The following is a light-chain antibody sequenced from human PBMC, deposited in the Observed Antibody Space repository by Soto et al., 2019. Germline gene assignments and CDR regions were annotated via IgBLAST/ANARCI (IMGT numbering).Light chain of an antibody. V-gene: IGLV2-23*02. CDR1: GSDVGSYNL. Sequence: QSALTQPASVSGSPGQSITISCSGTGSDVGSYNLVSWYKHHPGKAPKLIIYQVTKRPSGVSNRFSGSKSGNTASLTISGLQSEDEADYYCCSFAGSPWVFGGGTKLTVL. J-gene: IGLJ3*02. CDR3: CSFAGSPWV. CDR2: QVT.